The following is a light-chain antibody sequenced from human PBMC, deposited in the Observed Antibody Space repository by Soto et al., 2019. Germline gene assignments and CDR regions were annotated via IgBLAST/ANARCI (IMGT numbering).Light chain of an antibody. J-gene: IGKJ5*01. V-gene: IGKV2-28*01. CDR3: MQALQTPTT. CDR2: LGS. Sequence: DSEMTQSPLSLPVTPGEPAYISCSSSQSLLQSDGYTYLDWYLQKPGQSPQLLIYLGSNRASGVPDRFSSSGSGTDFSLRISRVEAEDVGIYYCMQALQTPTTFGQGTRLEIK. CDR1: QSLLQSDGYTY.